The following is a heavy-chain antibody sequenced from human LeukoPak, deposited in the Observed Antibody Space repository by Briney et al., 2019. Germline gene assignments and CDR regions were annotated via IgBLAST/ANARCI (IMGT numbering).Heavy chain of an antibody. D-gene: IGHD3-10*01. CDR2: IYYSGST. CDR1: GGSISSGDYY. J-gene: IGHJ4*02. Sequence: SQTLSLTCTVSGGSISSGDYYWSWIRQPPGKGLEWIGYIYYSGSTYYNPSLKSRVTISVDTSKNQFSLKLSSVTAADTAVYYCARLNWFGELDFDYWGRGTLVTVSS. V-gene: IGHV4-30-4*01. CDR3: ARLNWFGELDFDY.